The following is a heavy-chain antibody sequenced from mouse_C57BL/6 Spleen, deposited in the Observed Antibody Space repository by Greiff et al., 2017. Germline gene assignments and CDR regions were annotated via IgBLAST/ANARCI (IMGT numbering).Heavy chain of an antibody. J-gene: IGHJ3*01. D-gene: IGHD3-2*02. Sequence: EVQLVESGPGMVKPSQSLSLTCTVTGYSITSGYDWHWIRHFPGNKLEWMGYISYSGSTNYNPSLKSRISITHDTSKNHFFLKLNSVTTEDTATYYCARSAQATAWFAYWGQGTLVTVSA. CDR1: GYSITSGYD. CDR2: ISYSGST. CDR3: ARSAQATAWFAY. V-gene: IGHV3-1*01.